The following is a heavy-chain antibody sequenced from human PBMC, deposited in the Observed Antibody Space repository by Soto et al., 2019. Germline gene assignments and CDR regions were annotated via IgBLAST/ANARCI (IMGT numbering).Heavy chain of an antibody. CDR2: INAGNGNT. Sequence: ASVKVSCKASGYTFTSYAMHWVRQAPGQRLEWMGWINAGNGNTKYSQKFQGRVTITRDTSASTAYMELSGLRSEDTAVYYCARAPHTIYDSSGYYYAHWGQGTLVTVSS. CDR1: GYTFTSYA. CDR3: ARAPHTIYDSSGYYYAH. D-gene: IGHD3-22*01. V-gene: IGHV1-3*01. J-gene: IGHJ4*02.